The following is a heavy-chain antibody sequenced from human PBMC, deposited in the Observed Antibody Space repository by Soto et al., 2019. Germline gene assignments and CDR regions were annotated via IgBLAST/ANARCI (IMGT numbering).Heavy chain of an antibody. V-gene: IGHV4-59*01. D-gene: IGHD1-1*01. J-gene: IGHJ5*02. CDR2: IYYSGST. CDR3: ARELEQPRYWFEP. CDR1: GGSISSYY. Sequence: SETLSLTCTVSGGSISSYYWSWIRQPPGKGLEWIGYIYYSGSTNYNPSLKSRVTISVDTSKNQFSLKLSSVTAADTAVYYCARELEQPRYWFEPRGQGTLVTVSS.